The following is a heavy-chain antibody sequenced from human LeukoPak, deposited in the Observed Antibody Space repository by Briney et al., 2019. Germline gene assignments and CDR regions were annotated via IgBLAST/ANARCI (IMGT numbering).Heavy chain of an antibody. Sequence: AASVRVSCKASGYTFTGYYMHWVRQAPGQGLEWMGWINPNSGGTNYAQKFQGRVTMTRDTSISTAYMELSRLRSDDTAVYYCARVPQGGIVVNYYYGMDVWGQGTTVTVSS. CDR1: GYTFTGYY. D-gene: IGHD2-2*01. J-gene: IGHJ6*02. CDR2: INPNSGGT. V-gene: IGHV1-2*02. CDR3: ARVPQGGIVVNYYYGMDV.